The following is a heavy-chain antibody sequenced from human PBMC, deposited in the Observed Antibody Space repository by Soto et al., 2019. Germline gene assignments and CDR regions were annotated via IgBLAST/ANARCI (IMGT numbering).Heavy chain of an antibody. V-gene: IGHV3-53*01. CDR2: IYSGGST. J-gene: IGHJ6*02. CDR1: GLSVSSSD. CDR3: STSSRNEYHFAMDA. Sequence: PWGSLRLSCAASGLSVSSSDMSWVRQASGKGLEWVSVIYSGGSTHDADSVKGRFTISRDNSKNTVHLQMNSLRVDDTAVYFCSTSSRNEYHFAMDAWGQGTTVTVSS. D-gene: IGHD6-6*01.